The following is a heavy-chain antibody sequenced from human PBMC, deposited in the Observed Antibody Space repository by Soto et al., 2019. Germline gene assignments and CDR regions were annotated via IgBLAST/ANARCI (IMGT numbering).Heavy chain of an antibody. Sequence: QVQLVESGGGVVQPGRSLRLSCAASGFTFSSYGMHWVRQAPGKGLEWVAVISYDGSNKYYADSVKGRFTISRDNSKNTLYLQMNSLRAEDTAVYYCAKTGGAGDYFDYWGQGTLVTVSS. D-gene: IGHD2-21*01. J-gene: IGHJ4*02. CDR3: AKTGGAGDYFDY. CDR1: GFTFSSYG. V-gene: IGHV3-30*18. CDR2: ISYDGSNK.